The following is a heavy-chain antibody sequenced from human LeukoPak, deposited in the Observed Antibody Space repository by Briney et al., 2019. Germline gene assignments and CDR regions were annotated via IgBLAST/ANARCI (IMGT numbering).Heavy chain of an antibody. CDR1: GFNFNSYW. Sequence: PGGSLRLSCAASGFNFNSYWMHWVRQAPGKGLVWVSRINIDGSSISYADSVKGRFTISRDNAKNSLFLQMNSLRAEDTAVYYCAANDYGDEYFLHWGQGTLVTVSS. V-gene: IGHV3-74*01. CDR3: AANDYGDEYFLH. D-gene: IGHD4-17*01. J-gene: IGHJ1*01. CDR2: INIDGSSI.